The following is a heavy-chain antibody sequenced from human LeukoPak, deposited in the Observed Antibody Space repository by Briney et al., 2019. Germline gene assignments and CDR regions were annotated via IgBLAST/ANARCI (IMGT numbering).Heavy chain of an antibody. J-gene: IGHJ5*02. D-gene: IGHD2-15*01. V-gene: IGHV4-34*01. CDR2: LNPRGST. CDR3: AREPAYCSGGSCYGGWFDP. CDR1: GGTLSDHY. Sequence: SETLSLTCAVYGGTLSDHYWSWLRQPPGKGREWVGELNPRGSTIYNPSLKSRVTISVGTSKNQFSLNLSSVTAADTAVYYCAREPAYCSGGSCYGGWFDPWGQGTLVTVSS.